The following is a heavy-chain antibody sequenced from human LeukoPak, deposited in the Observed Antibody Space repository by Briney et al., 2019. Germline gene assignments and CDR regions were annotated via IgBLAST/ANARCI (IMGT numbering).Heavy chain of an antibody. CDR3: AEKAWLLGAFDY. D-gene: IGHD3-9*01. V-gene: IGHV4-34*01. CDR1: GGSFSGYY. CDR2: INHSGST. J-gene: IGHJ4*02. Sequence: SETLSLTCAVYGGSFSGYYWSWIRQPPGKGLEWIGEINHSGSTNYNPSLKSRVTISVDTSKNQFSLKLSSVTAADTAVYYCAEKAWLLGAFDYWGQGTLVTVSS.